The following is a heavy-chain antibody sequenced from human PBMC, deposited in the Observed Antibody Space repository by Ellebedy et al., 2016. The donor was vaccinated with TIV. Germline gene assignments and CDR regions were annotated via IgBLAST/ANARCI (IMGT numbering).Heavy chain of an antibody. V-gene: IGHV3-7*01. CDR3: ASGVGRTWFNP. Sequence: GESLKISXAASGFSSGPYWMSWVRQAPGKGLEWVATIKQDESGIYYVDSVKGRFTISRDNAKTSLYLQMNSLRVEDTAVYYCASGVGRTWFNPWGQGTLVTVSS. CDR2: IKQDESGI. D-gene: IGHD1-26*01. J-gene: IGHJ5*02. CDR1: GFSSGPYW.